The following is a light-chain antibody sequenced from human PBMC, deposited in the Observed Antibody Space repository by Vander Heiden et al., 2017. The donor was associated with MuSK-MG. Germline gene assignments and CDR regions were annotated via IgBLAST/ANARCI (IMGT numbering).Light chain of an antibody. CDR1: QSLSGN. CDR2: GTS. V-gene: IGKV3-15*01. Sequence: EIVMTQSPATLSVSPGDSVTLSCRASQSLSGNLAWYQQKPGQAPRLLISGTSTRASGIPARFSGGESGTEFTLTISSLQSEDFAVYFCQQDNNWPWTFGQGTKVEIK. CDR3: QQDNNWPWT. J-gene: IGKJ1*01.